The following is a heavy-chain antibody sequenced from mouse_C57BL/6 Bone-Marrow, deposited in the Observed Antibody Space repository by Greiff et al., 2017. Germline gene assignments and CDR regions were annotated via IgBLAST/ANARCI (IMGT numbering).Heavy chain of an antibody. J-gene: IGHJ4*01. D-gene: IGHD2-4*01. V-gene: IGHV5-4*03. CDR2: ISDGGSYT. Sequence: EVKLQESGGGLVKPGGSLKLSCAASGFTFSSYAMSWVRQTPEKSLEWVATISDGGSYTYYPDNVKGRFTISRDNAKNNLYLQMSHLKSEDTAMYYGASGYDYADDYAIDYWGQGTSLTVSS. CDR1: GFTFSSYA. CDR3: ASGYDYADDYAIDY.